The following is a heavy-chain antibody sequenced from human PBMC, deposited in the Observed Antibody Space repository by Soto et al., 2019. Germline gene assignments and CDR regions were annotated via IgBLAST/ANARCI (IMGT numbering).Heavy chain of an antibody. CDR3: ARGFSSSSCFDY. J-gene: IGHJ4*02. Sequence: PSETLSLTCTVSGGSISSGDYYWSWIRQPPGKGLEWIGYIYYSGSTYYNPSLKSRVTISVDTSKNQFSLKLSSVTAADTAVYYCARGFSSSSCFDYWGQGTLVTVSS. CDR1: GGSISSGDYY. CDR2: IYYSGST. D-gene: IGHD6-13*01. V-gene: IGHV4-30-4*01.